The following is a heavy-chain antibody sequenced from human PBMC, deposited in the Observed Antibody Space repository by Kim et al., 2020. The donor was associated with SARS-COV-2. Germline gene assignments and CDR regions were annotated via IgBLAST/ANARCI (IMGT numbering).Heavy chain of an antibody. D-gene: IGHD3-9*01. CDR1: GFTFSSYA. CDR3: AKARTESAGAPLRYFDWHPFDY. V-gene: IGHV3-23*01. CDR2: ISGSGGST. Sequence: GGSLRLSCAASGFTFSSYAMSWVRQAPGKGLEWVSAISGSGGSTYYADSVKGRFTISRDNSKNTLYLQMNSLRAEDTAVYYCAKARTESAGAPLRYFDWHPFDYWGQGTLVTVSS. J-gene: IGHJ4*02.